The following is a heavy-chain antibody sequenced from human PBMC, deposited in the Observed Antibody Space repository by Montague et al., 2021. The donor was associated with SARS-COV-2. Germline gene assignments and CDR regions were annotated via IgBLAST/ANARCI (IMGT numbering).Heavy chain of an antibody. J-gene: IGHJ6*02. D-gene: IGHD3-3*01. Sequence: SETLSLTCTASGGSISSYYWSWIRQPPGKGLEWIGYIYYSGSTNYNPSLKSRVTISVDTSKNQFSLKLSSVTAADTAVYYCARDSAPSITIFGVVIRQQNPRYYYYGMDVWGQGTTVTVSS. CDR1: GGSISSYY. CDR3: ARDSAPSITIFGVVIRQQNPRYYYYGMDV. V-gene: IGHV4-59*12. CDR2: IYYSGST.